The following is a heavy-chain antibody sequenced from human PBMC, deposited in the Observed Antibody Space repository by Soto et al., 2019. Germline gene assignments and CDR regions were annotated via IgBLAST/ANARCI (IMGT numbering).Heavy chain of an antibody. Sequence: SVKVSCKASGGTFSSYAISWVRQAPGQGLEWMGGIIPIFGTANYAQRFQGRVTITADESTSTAYMELSSLRSEDTAVYYCAREGVPVSSGIAAAGFDYWGQGTLVTVSS. D-gene: IGHD6-13*01. CDR3: AREGVPVSSGIAAAGFDY. CDR1: GGTFSSYA. V-gene: IGHV1-69*13. J-gene: IGHJ4*02. CDR2: IIPIFGTA.